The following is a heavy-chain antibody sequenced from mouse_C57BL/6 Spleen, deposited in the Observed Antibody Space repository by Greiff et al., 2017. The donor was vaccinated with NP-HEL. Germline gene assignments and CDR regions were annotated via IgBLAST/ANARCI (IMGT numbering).Heavy chain of an antibody. J-gene: IGHJ1*03. CDR1: GYSITSGYY. D-gene: IGHD1-1*01. V-gene: IGHV3-6*01. CDR3: AREHSLFYYGSSDWYFDV. CDR2: ISYDGSN. Sequence: EVQLQQSGPGLVKPSQSLSLTCSVTGYSITSGYYWNWIRQFPGNKLEWMGYISYDGSNNYIPSLKNRISITRDTSKNQFFLKLNSVTTEDTATYYCAREHSLFYYGSSDWYFDVWGTGTTVTVSS.